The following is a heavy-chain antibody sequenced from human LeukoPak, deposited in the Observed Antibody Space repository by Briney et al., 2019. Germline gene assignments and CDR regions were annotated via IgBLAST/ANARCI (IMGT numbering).Heavy chain of an antibody. V-gene: IGHV4-34*01. J-gene: IGHJ5*02. Sequence: SETLSLTCAGYGGSFSGYYWSWIRQPPGKGLEWIGEINHSGSTNYNPSLKSRVTISVDTSKNQFSLKLSSVTAADTAVYYCARGRLAVVVPAAFWFDPWGQGTLVTVSS. CDR1: GGSFSGYY. D-gene: IGHD2-2*01. CDR3: ARGRLAVVVPAAFWFDP. CDR2: INHSGST.